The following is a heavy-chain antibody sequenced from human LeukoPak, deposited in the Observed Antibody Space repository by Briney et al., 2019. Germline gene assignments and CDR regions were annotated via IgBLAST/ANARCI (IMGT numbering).Heavy chain of an antibody. CDR3: ARVGGQDPDGGWELEQMYYFDY. D-gene: IGHD1/OR15-1a*01. CDR1: GYSISSGYY. Sequence: NPSETLSLTFTVSGYSISSGYYWGWIRQPPGKGLEGIGSIYHSGSTYYNPSLKSRVTISVDTSKNQFSTKLSSVTAADTAVYYCARVGGQDPDGGWELEQMYYFDYWGQGTLVTVSS. J-gene: IGHJ4*02. CDR2: IYHSGST. V-gene: IGHV4-38-2*02.